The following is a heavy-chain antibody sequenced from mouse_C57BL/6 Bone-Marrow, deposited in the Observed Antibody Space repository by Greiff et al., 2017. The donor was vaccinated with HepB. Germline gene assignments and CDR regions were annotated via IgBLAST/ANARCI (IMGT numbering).Heavy chain of an antibody. CDR2: IDPSDSYT. CDR1: GYTFTSYW. CDR3: ARDYGSLYAMDY. V-gene: IGHV1-69*01. Sequence: QVQLKQPGAELVMPGASVKLSCKASGYTFTSYWMHWVKQRPGHGLEWIGEIDPSDSYTNYNQKFKGKSTLTVDKSSSTAYMQLSSLTSEDSAVYYCARDYGSLYAMDYWGQGTSVTVSS. J-gene: IGHJ4*01. D-gene: IGHD1-1*01.